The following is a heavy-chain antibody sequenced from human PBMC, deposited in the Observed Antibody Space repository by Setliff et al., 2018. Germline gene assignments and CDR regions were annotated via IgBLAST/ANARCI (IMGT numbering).Heavy chain of an antibody. J-gene: IGHJ4*02. CDR3: ARQRRIWNDLDYFDY. CDR2: IFSDGTT. V-gene: IGHV4-4*09. CDR1: GDSINNFY. D-gene: IGHD1-1*01. Sequence: ASETLSLTCSVSGDSINNFYWNWIRQSPGTGLEWIGYIFSDGTTYYNPSLKSRVAMSVDTSKSQFSLRLSSVTAADTAVYYCARQRRIWNDLDYFDYWGQGTLVTVS.